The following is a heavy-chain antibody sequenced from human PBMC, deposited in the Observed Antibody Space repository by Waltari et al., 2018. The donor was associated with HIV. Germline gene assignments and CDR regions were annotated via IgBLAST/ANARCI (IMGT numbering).Heavy chain of an antibody. V-gene: IGHV1-2*02. CDR3: ARGVDFWSGYSNNWFDP. CDR1: GYTFTAYY. CDR2: INPNSGGT. Sequence: QVQLVQSGAEVKKPGASVKVSCKASGYTFTAYYIHWVRQAPGQGLEWMGWINPNSGGTNYAQKFQGRVTMTRDTSISTAYMELSRLTSDDTAVYYCARGVDFWSGYSNNWFDPWGQGTLVTVSS. J-gene: IGHJ5*02. D-gene: IGHD3-3*01.